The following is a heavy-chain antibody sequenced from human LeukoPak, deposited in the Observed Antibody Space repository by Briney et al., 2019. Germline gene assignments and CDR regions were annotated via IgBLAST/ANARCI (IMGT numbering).Heavy chain of an antibody. CDR3: ARDALYSSSWSLFDY. Sequence: GRSLRLSCAASGFTFSDYTMHWVRQAPGKGLEWVAVISYDGSNKYHADSVKGRFTISRDNSKNTLYLQMNSLRAEDTAVYYCARDALYSSSWSLFDYWGQETLVTVSS. V-gene: IGHV3-30-3*01. CDR1: GFTFSDYT. D-gene: IGHD6-13*01. J-gene: IGHJ4*02. CDR2: ISYDGSNK.